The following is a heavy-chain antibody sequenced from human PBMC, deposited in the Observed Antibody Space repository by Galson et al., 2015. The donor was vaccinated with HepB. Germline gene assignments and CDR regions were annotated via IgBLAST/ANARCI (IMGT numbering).Heavy chain of an antibody. CDR2: ISWNSRSI. D-gene: IGHD2-15*01. CDR1: GFTFGDYA. V-gene: IGHV3-9*01. Sequence: SLRLSCAASGFTFGDYAMHWVRQAPGKGLEWVSSISWNSRSIGYADSVKGRFTISRDNAKNSLYLQMGSLRPEDTAFYYCARIAKAAEFDYWGQGTLVTVSS. CDR3: ARIAKAAEFDY. J-gene: IGHJ4*02.